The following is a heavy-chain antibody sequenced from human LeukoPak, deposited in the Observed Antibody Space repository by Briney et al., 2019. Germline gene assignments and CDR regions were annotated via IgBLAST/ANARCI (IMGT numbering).Heavy chain of an antibody. CDR1: GYTFTSYG. Sequence: ASVKVSCKASGYTFTSYGISWVRQAPGQGLEWMGWISAYNGNTNYAQKLQGRVTMTTDTSTSTAYMELRSLRSDDTAVYYCARDFGDYYDSSGYAPSDAFDIWGQGTMVTVSS. D-gene: IGHD3-22*01. CDR3: ARDFGDYYDSSGYAPSDAFDI. CDR2: ISAYNGNT. J-gene: IGHJ3*02. V-gene: IGHV1-18*01.